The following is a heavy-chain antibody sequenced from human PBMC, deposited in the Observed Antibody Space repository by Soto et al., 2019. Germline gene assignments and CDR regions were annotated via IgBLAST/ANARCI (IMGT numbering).Heavy chain of an antibody. V-gene: IGHV3-23*01. D-gene: IGHD2-15*01. CDR2: ISGSGGST. Sequence: GGSLRLSCAASGFTFSSYAMSWVRQAPGKGLEWVSAISGSGGSTYYADSVKGRFTISRDNSKNTLYLQMNSLRAEDTAVYYCAKDREWGEVVVAVQDYWGQGTLVTVSS. J-gene: IGHJ4*02. CDR1: GFTFSSYA. CDR3: AKDREWGEVVVAVQDY.